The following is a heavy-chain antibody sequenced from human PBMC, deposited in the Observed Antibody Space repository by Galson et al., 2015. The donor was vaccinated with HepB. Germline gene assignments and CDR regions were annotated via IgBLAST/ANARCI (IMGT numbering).Heavy chain of an antibody. CDR3: ARDLQKGRYFDL. Sequence: SLRLSCAASGFTFSTYGMHWLRQAPGKGLEWMAIIWSDGRNIGYADSVKGRFTISRDNSKNTLYLQMNSLRAEDTAVYHCARDLQKGRYFDLWGCGALVTVSS. J-gene: IGHJ2*01. CDR2: IWSDGRNI. V-gene: IGHV3-33*01. CDR1: GFTFSTYG.